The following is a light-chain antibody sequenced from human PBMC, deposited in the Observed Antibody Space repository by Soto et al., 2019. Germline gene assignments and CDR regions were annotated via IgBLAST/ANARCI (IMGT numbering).Light chain of an antibody. J-gene: IGLJ1*01. Sequence: QSVLTQPPSASGFPGQSVTISCTGTSSDFGYYAFVSWYQNHPGKAPKLVIYEVTKRPSGVPDRFSASKSGNTASLTVSGLRDEDEADYYCSSYAGSNNFVFGSGTKVTVL. CDR1: SSDFGYYAF. CDR3: SSYAGSNNFV. CDR2: EVT. V-gene: IGLV2-8*01.